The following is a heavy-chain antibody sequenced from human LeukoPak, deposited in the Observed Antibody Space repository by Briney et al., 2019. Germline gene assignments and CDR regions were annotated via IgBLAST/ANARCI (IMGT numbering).Heavy chain of an antibody. CDR1: GFTVSSNC. CDR3: ARAVVVAAGDAFDI. CDR2: IYSGGST. V-gene: IGHV3-66*01. D-gene: IGHD2-21*02. Sequence: GGSLRLSCAASGFTVSSNCMSWVRQAPGKGLEWVSVIYSGGSTYYADSVKGRFTISRDNSKNTLYLQMNSLRAEDTAVYYCARAVVVAAGDAFDIWGQGTMVTVSS. J-gene: IGHJ3*02.